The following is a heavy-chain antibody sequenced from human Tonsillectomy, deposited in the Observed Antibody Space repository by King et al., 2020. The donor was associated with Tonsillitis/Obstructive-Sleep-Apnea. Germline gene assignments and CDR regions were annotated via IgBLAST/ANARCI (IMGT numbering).Heavy chain of an antibody. CDR2: IYPGDSDT. D-gene: IGHD3-10*01. Sequence: QLVQSGAEVKKPGESLKISCKGSGYSFTSYWIGWVRQMPGKGLEWMGIIYPGDSDTRYSPSFQGQVTITADKSISTAYLQRSSLKASDTAMYYCARFRGEVSGLSHYYYGMDVWGQGTTVTVSS. J-gene: IGHJ6*02. CDR3: ARFRGEVSGLSHYYYGMDV. CDR1: GYSFTSYW. V-gene: IGHV5-51*03.